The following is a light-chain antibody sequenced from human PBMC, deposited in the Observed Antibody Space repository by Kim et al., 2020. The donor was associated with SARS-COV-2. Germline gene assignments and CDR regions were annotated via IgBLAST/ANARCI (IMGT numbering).Light chain of an antibody. Sequence: AYVGDRVTFTCRASQSTTRWLAWYQQKPGQAPKLLIYDASNLKRGVPSRFSGSGSGTEFTLTISSLKPDDFATYYCKQYDSFSYTFGPGTKLEI. J-gene: IGKJ2*01. CDR2: DAS. V-gene: IGKV1-5*01. CDR1: QSTTRW. CDR3: KQYDSFSYT.